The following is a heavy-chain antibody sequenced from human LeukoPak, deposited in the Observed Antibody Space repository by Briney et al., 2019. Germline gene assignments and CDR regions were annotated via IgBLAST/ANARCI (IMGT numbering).Heavy chain of an antibody. J-gene: IGHJ3*02. CDR1: GYSISSGYY. CDR2: IYHTGST. CDR3: ARDENPALPATTSDTFDI. D-gene: IGHD1-26*01. Sequence: SETLSLTCTVSGYSISSGYYWGWIRQPPGKGLEWIGSIYHTGSTYYNPSLKSRVTISVDTSKNQFSLKLTSVTAADTAVYYCARDENPALPATTSDTFDIWGQGTMVTVSS. V-gene: IGHV4-38-2*02.